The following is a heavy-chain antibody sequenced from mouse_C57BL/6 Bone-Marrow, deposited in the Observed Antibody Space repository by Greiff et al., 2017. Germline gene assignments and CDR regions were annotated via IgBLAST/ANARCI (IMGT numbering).Heavy chain of an antibody. D-gene: IGHD1-1*02. J-gene: IGHJ1*03. CDR3: VRPPITLGYFDV. V-gene: IGHV10-1*01. Sequence: DVQLQESGGGLVQPKGSLKLSCAASGFSFNTYAMNWVRQAPGKGLEWVARIRSKSNNYATYYADSVKDRFTISRDDSESMLYLQMNNLKTEDTAMYYCVRPPITLGYFDVWGTGTTVTVSS. CDR1: GFSFNTYA. CDR2: IRSKSNNYAT.